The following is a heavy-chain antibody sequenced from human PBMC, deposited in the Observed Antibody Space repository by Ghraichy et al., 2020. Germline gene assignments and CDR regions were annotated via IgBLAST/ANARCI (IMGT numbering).Heavy chain of an antibody. CDR2: INHSGST. CDR1: GGSFSGYY. J-gene: IGHJ3*02. V-gene: IGHV4-34*01. Sequence: SETLSLTCAVYGGSFSGYYWSWIRQPPGKGLEWIGEINHSGSTNYNPSLKSRVTISVDTSKNQFSLKLSSVTAADTAVYYCARDPPGHYYDSSGYSGDAFDIWGQGTMVTVSS. D-gene: IGHD3-22*01. CDR3: ARDPPGHYYDSSGYSGDAFDI.